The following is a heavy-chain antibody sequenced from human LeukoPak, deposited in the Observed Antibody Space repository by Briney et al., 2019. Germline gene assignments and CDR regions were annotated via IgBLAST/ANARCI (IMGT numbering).Heavy chain of an antibody. CDR1: GYTFTSYG. CDR2: ISAYNGNT. J-gene: IGHJ1*01. D-gene: IGHD4-17*01. Sequence: GASVKVSCKASGYTFTSYGISWVRQAPGQGLEWMGWISAYNGNTNYAQKLQGRVTMTTDTSTSTAYMELRSLRSDDTAVYYCAKTQAYDLYGDYGGFFQHWGQGTLVTVSS. CDR3: AKTQAYDLYGDYGGFFQH. V-gene: IGHV1-18*01.